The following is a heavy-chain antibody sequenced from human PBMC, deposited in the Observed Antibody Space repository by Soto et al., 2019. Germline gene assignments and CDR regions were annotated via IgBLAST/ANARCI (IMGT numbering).Heavy chain of an antibody. CDR3: ARDPTRGMITFGGVIVSPFDY. J-gene: IGHJ4*02. V-gene: IGHV3-21*01. CDR2: ISSSSNI. D-gene: IGHD3-16*02. Sequence: VQLVESGGGLVKSGGSLRLSCAASGFTFSSYSMNWVRQAPGKGLEWVSSISSSSNIYYADSVKGRFTISRDNAKNSLYLQMNSLRAEDTAVYYCARDPTRGMITFGGVIVSPFDYWGQGTLVTVSS. CDR1: GFTFSSYS.